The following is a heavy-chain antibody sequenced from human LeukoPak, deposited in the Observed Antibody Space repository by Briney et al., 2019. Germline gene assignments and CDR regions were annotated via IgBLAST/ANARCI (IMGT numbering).Heavy chain of an antibody. CDR1: GITFSSYA. Sequence: GSLRLSCAASGITFSSYAKHWVRQAPGKGLGWVAVISYDGSNKYYADSVKGRFTISRDNSKNTLYLQMNSLRAGDTAVYYCARDQGATTVYYYYGMDVWGQGTTVTVSS. CDR3: ARDQGATTVYYYYGMDV. J-gene: IGHJ6*02. CDR2: ISYDGSNK. V-gene: IGHV3-30-3*01. D-gene: IGHD1-26*01.